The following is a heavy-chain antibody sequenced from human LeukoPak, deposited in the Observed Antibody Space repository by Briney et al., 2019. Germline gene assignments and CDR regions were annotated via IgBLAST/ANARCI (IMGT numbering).Heavy chain of an antibody. Sequence: SETLSLTCTVSGGSISSDYWSWIRQPPGKGLEWIGYISYSGSTYYNPSLKSRVTISVDTSKNQFSLKLSSVTAADTAVYYCARGIYSGSYQLLDYWGQGTLVTVSS. V-gene: IGHV4-59*12. CDR3: ARGIYSGSYQLLDY. J-gene: IGHJ4*02. D-gene: IGHD1-26*01. CDR2: ISYSGST. CDR1: GGSISSDY.